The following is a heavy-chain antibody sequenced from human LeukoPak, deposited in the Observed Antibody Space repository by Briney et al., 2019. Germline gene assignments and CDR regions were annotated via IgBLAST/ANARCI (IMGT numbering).Heavy chain of an antibody. V-gene: IGHV3-30*02. CDR1: GFTFSDYG. CDR3: ARVGGGGSCYLYFQH. Sequence: GGSLRLSCAASGFTFSDYGMHWVRQAPGKGLDWVAFIRYDGTNKYYADSEKGRFTISRDNSMNTLSLQLNSLRPEDTAVYYCARVGGGGSCYLYFQHWGQGTLVTVSS. J-gene: IGHJ1*01. CDR2: IRYDGTNK. D-gene: IGHD2-15*01.